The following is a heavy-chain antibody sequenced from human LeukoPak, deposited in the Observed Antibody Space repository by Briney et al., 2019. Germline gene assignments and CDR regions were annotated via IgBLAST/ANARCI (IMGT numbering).Heavy chain of an antibody. V-gene: IGHV3-48*02. CDR2: ISSSSTTI. D-gene: IGHD1-1*01. J-gene: IGHJ4*02. Sequence: TGGSLRLSCAASGFTFSSYSMNWVRQAPGKGLEWVSYISSSSTTIYYADSVKGRFTISRDNAKNSLYLQMNSLRDEDTAVYYCARACTTGTTLLGFWGQGTLVTVSS. CDR3: ARACTTGTTLLGF. CDR1: GFTFSSYS.